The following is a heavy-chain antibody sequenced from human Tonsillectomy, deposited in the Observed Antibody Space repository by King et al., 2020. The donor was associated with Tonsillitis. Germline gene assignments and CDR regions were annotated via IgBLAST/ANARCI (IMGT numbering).Heavy chain of an antibody. Sequence: VQLQQWGAGLLKPSETLSLTCAVYGGSFSGYYWSWIRQPPGKGLEWIGEINHSGSTNYNPSLKSRVTISVDTSKNQFSLRLSSVTAAATAVYYCARGPRTWGLLDYWGQGTLVTVSS. CDR1: GGSFSGYY. CDR3: ARGPRTWGLLDY. CDR2: INHSGST. V-gene: IGHV4-34*01. J-gene: IGHJ4*02. D-gene: IGHD3-16*01.